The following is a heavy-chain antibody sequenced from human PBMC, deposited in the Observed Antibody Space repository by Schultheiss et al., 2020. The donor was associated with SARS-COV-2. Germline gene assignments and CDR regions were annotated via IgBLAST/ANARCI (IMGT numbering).Heavy chain of an antibody. D-gene: IGHD4-11*01. CDR2: IKQDGSEK. J-gene: IGHJ6*02. V-gene: IGHV3-7*03. CDR1: GFTFSSYA. Sequence: GESLKISCAASGFTFSSYAMSWVRQAPGKGLEWVANIKQDGSEKYYVDSVKGRFTISRDNAKNSLYLQMNSLRAEDTAVYYCARTTTVSAGVIYYYYGMDVWGQGTTVTVSS. CDR3: ARTTTVSAGVIYYYYGMDV.